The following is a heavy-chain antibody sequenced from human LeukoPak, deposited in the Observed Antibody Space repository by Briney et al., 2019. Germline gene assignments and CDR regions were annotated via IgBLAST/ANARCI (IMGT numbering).Heavy chain of an antibody. Sequence: SQTLSLTCTVSGGSISRGTYYWSWLRQPAGKGLEWIGRIYASGSSNYNPSLKSRVNLSVDTSKNQFSLRLTSVTAADTAVYYCARAVVVTALQYYFDNWGQGTLVTVSS. CDR2: IYASGSS. J-gene: IGHJ4*02. CDR3: ARAVVVTALQYYFDN. CDR1: GGSISRGTYY. D-gene: IGHD2-21*02. V-gene: IGHV4-61*02.